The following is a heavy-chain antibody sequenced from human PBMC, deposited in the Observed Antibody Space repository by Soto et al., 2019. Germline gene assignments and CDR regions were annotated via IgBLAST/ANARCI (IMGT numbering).Heavy chain of an antibody. D-gene: IGHD6-6*01. CDR3: ARDRKDSSSSSGVGY. CDR1: GFTFSSYA. V-gene: IGHV3-30-3*01. Sequence: GGSLRLSCAASGFTFSSYAMHWVRQAPGKGLEWVAVISYDGSNKYYADSVKGRFTISRDNSKNTLYLQMNSLRAEDTAVYYCARDRKDSSSSSGVGYWGQGTLVTVSS. CDR2: ISYDGSNK. J-gene: IGHJ4*02.